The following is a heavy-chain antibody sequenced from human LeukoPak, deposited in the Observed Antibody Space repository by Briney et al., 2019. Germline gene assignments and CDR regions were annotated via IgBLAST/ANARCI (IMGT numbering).Heavy chain of an antibody. J-gene: IGHJ6*03. CDR3: AKRGETYYYYYMDV. D-gene: IGHD3-10*01. Sequence: SGGSLRLSCAASGFTFSSYAMSWVRQAPGKGLEWVAFIRYDGSNKYYADSVKGRFTISRDNSKNTLYLQMNSLRAEDTAVYYCAKRGETYYYYYMDVWGKGTTVTISS. V-gene: IGHV3-30*02. CDR2: IRYDGSNK. CDR1: GFTFSSYA.